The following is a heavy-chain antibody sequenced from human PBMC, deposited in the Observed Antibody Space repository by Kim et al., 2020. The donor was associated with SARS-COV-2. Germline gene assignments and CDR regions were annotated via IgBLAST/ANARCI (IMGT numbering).Heavy chain of an antibody. D-gene: IGHD6-13*01. V-gene: IGHV3-9*01. CDR1: GFTFDDYA. CDR2: ISWNSGSI. CDR3: AKDNRIAAAGSTFDI. J-gene: IGHJ3*02. Sequence: GGSLRLSCAASGFTFDDYAMHWVRQAPGKGLEWVSGISWNSGSIGYADSVKGRFTISRDNAKNSLYLQMNSLRAEDTALYYCAKDNRIAAAGSTFDIWG.